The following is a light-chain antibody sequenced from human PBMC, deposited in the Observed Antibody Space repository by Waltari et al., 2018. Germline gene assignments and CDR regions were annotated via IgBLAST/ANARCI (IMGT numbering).Light chain of an antibody. J-gene: IGLJ3*02. CDR1: KLGDKY. CDR3: QVWDGITSTGV. CDR2: EDT. Sequence: SYELTQPPSVSVSSGQTAIITCSGDKLGDKYVCWYQQKPGQSPVLIIYEDTRRPSGIPERFSGSNSGNTATLTISGTQTLDEADYYCQVWDGITSTGVFGGGTRLTVL. V-gene: IGLV3-1*01.